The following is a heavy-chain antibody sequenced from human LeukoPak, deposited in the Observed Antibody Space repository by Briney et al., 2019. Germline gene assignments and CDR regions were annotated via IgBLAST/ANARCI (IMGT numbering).Heavy chain of an antibody. CDR1: GGSFSGYY. CDR3: ARLDPSYYYDSSGYYRY. D-gene: IGHD3-22*01. V-gene: IGHV4-34*01. CDR2: INHSGST. J-gene: IGHJ4*02. Sequence: SETLSLTCAVYGGSFSGYYWSWIRQPPGKGPEWIGEINHSGSTNYNPSLKSRVTISVDTSKNQFSLKLSSVTAADTAVYYCARLDPSYYYDSSGYYRYWGQGTLVTVSS.